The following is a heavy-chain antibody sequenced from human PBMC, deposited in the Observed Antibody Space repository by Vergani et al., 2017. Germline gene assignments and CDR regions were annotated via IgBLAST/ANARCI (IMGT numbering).Heavy chain of an antibody. V-gene: IGHV3-48*03. CDR2: ISSSGSTI. CDR1: GFTFSSYE. Sequence: EVQLVESGGGLVQPGGSLRLSCAASGFTFSSYEMNWVRQAPGKGLEWVSYISSSGSTIYYADSVKDRFTISIDNAKNSLSLQLNSLRAEDTAVYYCARTSLLDLPAALFYYNYDMDVWGQGTTVTVSS. D-gene: IGHD2-2*01. J-gene: IGHJ6*02. CDR3: ARTSLLDLPAALFYYNYDMDV.